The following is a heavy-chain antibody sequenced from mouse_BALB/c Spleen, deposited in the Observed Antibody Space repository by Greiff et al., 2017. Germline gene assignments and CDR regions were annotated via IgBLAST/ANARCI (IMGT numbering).Heavy chain of an antibody. J-gene: IGHJ4*01. Sequence: EVKLVESGPGLVKPSQSLSLTCTVTGYSITSDYAWNWIRQFPGNKLEWMGYISYSGSTSYNPSLKSRISITRDTSKNQFFLQLNSVTTEDTATYYCARGAYYRYDAMDYWGQGTSVTVSS. CDR1: GYSITSDYA. D-gene: IGHD2-14*01. CDR3: ARGAYYRYDAMDY. V-gene: IGHV3-2*02. CDR2: ISYSGST.